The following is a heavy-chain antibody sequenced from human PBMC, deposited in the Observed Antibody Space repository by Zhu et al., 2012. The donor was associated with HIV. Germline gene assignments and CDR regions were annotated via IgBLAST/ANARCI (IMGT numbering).Heavy chain of an antibody. V-gene: IGHV4-34*01. CDR2: ISHSGST. CDR1: GGSFSAYY. J-gene: IGHJ4*01. CDR3: CAVAGTETFDY. Sequence: QVQLQQWGAGLLKPSETLSLTCAVYGGSFSAYYWSWIRQSPGKGLEWIGEISHSGSTNYSPSLKSRVTISVDTSKNQFSLKLSSVTAADTAVYYCCAVAGTETFDY. D-gene: IGHD6-19*01.